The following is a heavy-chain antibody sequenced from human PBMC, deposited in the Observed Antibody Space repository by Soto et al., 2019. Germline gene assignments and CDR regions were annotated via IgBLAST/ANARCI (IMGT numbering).Heavy chain of an antibody. V-gene: IGHV3-33*01. CDR2: IWYDGSNK. Sequence: PGGSLRLSCAASGFTFSSYGMHWVRQAPGKGLEWVAVIWYDGSNKYYADSVKGRFTISRDNSKNTLYLQMNSLRAEDTAVYYCARGYPFYYDSSGYYHYYYGMDVWGQGTTVTVS. CDR1: GFTFSSYG. D-gene: IGHD3-22*01. J-gene: IGHJ6*02. CDR3: ARGYPFYYDSSGYYHYYYGMDV.